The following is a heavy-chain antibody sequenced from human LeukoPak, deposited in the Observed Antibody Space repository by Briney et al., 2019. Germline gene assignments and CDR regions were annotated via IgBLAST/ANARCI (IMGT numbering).Heavy chain of an antibody. CDR2: TYYRSKWSN. CDR1: GDSVSSNSAA. CDR3: ARELEMATIYSYFDY. J-gene: IGHJ4*02. V-gene: IGHV6-1*01. D-gene: IGHD5-24*01. Sequence: SQTLSLTCAISGDSVSSNSAAWNWIRQSPSRGLEWLGRTYYRSKWSNDYAVSVKSRITINPDTSKNQFSLQLNSVTPEDTAAYYCARELEMATIYSYFDYWGQGTLVTVSS.